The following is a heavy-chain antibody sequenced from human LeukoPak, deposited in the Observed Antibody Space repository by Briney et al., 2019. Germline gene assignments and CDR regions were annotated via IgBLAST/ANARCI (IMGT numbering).Heavy chain of an antibody. CDR1: GGTFSSYA. CDR2: IIPIFGTA. V-gene: IGHV1-69*06. J-gene: IGHJ4*02. CDR3: ARELGYCSSTSCWKRFDY. Sequence: VASVKVSFKASGGTFSSYAISWVRQAPGQGLEWMGGIIPIFGTANYAQKFQGRVTITADKSTSTAYMELSSLRSEDTAVYYCARELGYCSSTSCWKRFDYWGQGTLVTVSS. D-gene: IGHD2-2*01.